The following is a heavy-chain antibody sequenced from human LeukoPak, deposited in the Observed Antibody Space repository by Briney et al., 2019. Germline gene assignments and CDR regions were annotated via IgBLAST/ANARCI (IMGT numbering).Heavy chain of an antibody. CDR3: ARAYHSSWYLNWFDP. CDR1: GGSISSSSYY. CDR2: IYHNGNT. D-gene: IGHD6-13*01. J-gene: IGHJ5*02. V-gene: IGHV4-39*07. Sequence: SETLSLTCTVSGGSISSSSYYWGWIRQPPRKGLEWIGSIYHNGNTYYNPSLKSRVTISVDTSKNEFSLKLSSVTAADTAVYYCARAYHSSWYLNWFDPWGQGTLVTVSS.